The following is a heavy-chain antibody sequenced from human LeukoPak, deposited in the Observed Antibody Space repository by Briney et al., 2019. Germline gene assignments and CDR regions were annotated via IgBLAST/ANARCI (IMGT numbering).Heavy chain of an antibody. J-gene: IGHJ5*02. D-gene: IGHD2-21*02. CDR1: GYTFTSYY. CDR2: INPSGGST. V-gene: IGHV1-46*01. Sequence: GASVKVSCKASGYTFTSYYMHWVRQAPGQGLEWMGIINPSGGSTSYAQKFQGRVTMTRDMSTSTVYMELSSLRSEDTAVYYCARGAYCGGDCYPNWFDPWGQGTLVTVSP. CDR3: ARGAYCGGDCYPNWFDP.